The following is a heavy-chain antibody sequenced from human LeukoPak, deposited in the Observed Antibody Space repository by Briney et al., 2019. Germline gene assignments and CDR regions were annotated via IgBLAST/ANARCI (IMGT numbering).Heavy chain of an antibody. J-gene: IGHJ4*02. CDR3: ARDYENYDFWSGYQGY. CDR1: GFTFSSYS. CDR2: ISSSSSYI. Sequence: PGGSLRLSCAASGFTFSSYSMNWVRQAPGKGLEWVSSISSSSSYIYYADSVKGRFTISRDNAKNSLYLQMNSLRAEDTAVYYCARDYENYDFWSGYQGYWGQGTLLTVSS. D-gene: IGHD3-3*01. V-gene: IGHV3-21*01.